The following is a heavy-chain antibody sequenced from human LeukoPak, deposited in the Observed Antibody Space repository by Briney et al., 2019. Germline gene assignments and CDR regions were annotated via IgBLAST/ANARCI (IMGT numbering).Heavy chain of an antibody. Sequence: SETLSLTCTVSGDSISSGDYYWSWIRHPARKGLGWSGRISSSGSTNYNPSLKSRVTISEDTSNNSSSLKLRSLTAADTVVYFCARGPYSYGWSGAFDIWGQGTIVTVSS. CDR1: GDSISSGDYY. V-gene: IGHV4-61*02. CDR2: ISSSGST. CDR3: ARGPYSYGWSGAFDI. J-gene: IGHJ3*02. D-gene: IGHD3-10*01.